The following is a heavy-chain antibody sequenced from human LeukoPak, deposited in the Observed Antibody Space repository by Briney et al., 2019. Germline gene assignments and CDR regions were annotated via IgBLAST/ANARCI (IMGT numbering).Heavy chain of an antibody. CDR1: GFTFSSYE. D-gene: IGHD5-18*01. CDR3: AKFPRLVDTAMVDY. Sequence: GGSLRLSCAASGFTFSSYEMNWVRQAPGKGLEWVSYISSSGSTIYYADSVKGRFTISRDNSKNTLYLQMNSLRAEGTAVYYCAKFPRLVDTAMVDYWGQGTLVTVSS. J-gene: IGHJ4*02. CDR2: ISSSGSTI. V-gene: IGHV3-48*03.